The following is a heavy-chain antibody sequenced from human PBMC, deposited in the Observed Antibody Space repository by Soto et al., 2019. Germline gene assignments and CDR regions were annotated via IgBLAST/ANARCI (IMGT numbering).Heavy chain of an antibody. CDR2: IYHSGST. J-gene: IGHJ6*02. V-gene: IGHV4-4*02. Sequence: PSETLSLTCAVSGGSISSSNWWCWVRQPPGKGLEWIGEIYHSGSTNYNPSPKSRVTISVDKSKNQFSLKLSSVAAADTAVYYCASLKNLDLRGGGYYYGMDVWGQGTTVTVSS. CDR1: GGSISSSNW. CDR3: ASLKNLDLRGGGYYYGMDV. D-gene: IGHD1-7*01.